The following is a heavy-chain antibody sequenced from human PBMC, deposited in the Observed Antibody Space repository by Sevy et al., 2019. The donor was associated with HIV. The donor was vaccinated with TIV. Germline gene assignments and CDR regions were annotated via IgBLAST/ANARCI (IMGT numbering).Heavy chain of an antibody. V-gene: IGHV3-20*04. CDR2: INWNGGST. J-gene: IGHJ3*02. CDR3: ARMRWTTATTGIGGKFDI. Sequence: GGSLRLSCAASGFTFDDYGMSWVRQAPGKGLEWVSGINWNGGSTGYADSVKGRFTISRDNAKNSLYLQMNSLRAEDTALYYCARMRWTTATTGIGGKFDIWGQGTMVTVSS. D-gene: IGHD4-17*01. CDR1: GFTFDDYG.